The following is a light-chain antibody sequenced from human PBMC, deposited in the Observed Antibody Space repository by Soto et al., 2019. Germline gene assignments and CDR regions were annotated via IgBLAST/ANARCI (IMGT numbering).Light chain of an antibody. V-gene: IGKV3-11*01. J-gene: IGKJ4*01. CDR3: QQRSNWRLT. CDR1: QSVTNY. CDR2: ETS. Sequence: EIVLTQSPATLSLSPGDRATLSCRASQSVTNYLAWYQQKPGQAPRLLISETSNRATGIPARFSGSGSGTDFTLTTSSLEPEDFAVYYCQQRSNWRLTFGGGTKVEIK.